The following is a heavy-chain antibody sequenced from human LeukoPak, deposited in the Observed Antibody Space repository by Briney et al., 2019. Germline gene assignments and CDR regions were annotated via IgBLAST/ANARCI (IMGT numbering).Heavy chain of an antibody. CDR3: ARSNPNRNALDL. V-gene: IGHV3-7*01. CDR1: GFTLNSYL. D-gene: IGHD1-14*01. Sequence: GGSLRLSCAASGFTLNSYLMSWVRQAPGRGLEWVANIKKDGSEESYLDSVKGRFTVSRDHAKNSLFLQMNSLRGEDTAVYYCARSNPNRNALDLWGQGTMVTISS. CDR2: IKKDGSEE. J-gene: IGHJ3*01.